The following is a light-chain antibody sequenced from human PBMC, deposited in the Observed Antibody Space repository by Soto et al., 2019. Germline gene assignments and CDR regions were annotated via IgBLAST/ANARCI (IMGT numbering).Light chain of an antibody. J-gene: IGKJ4*01. Sequence: EIVMTQSPATLSVSPGERATLSCRASQSFSSHLAWYQQKPGQSPRLLIYGASTRATGIPARFSGSGSGTEFTLTISSLQPEDFAVYYCQQYNDWPLTFGGGTKVESK. CDR1: QSFSSH. CDR2: GAS. V-gene: IGKV3-15*01. CDR3: QQYNDWPLT.